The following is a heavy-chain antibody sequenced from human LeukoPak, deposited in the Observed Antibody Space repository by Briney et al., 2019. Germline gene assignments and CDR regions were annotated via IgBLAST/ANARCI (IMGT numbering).Heavy chain of an antibody. Sequence: AGGFLRLSCAASGFTVSNNYMSWVRQAPGKGLEWVSVIYSGGSTYYADSVKGRFTVSRDNSKNTLYLQMNSLRAEDTAVYYCAREVVITTAYAFDIWGQGTMVTVSS. CDR3: AREVVITTAYAFDI. CDR2: IYSGGST. D-gene: IGHD3-22*01. J-gene: IGHJ3*02. CDR1: GFTVSNNY. V-gene: IGHV3-66*01.